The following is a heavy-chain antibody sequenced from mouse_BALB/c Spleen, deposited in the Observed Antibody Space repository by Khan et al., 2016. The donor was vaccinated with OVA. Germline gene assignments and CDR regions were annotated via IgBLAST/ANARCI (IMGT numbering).Heavy chain of an antibody. CDR2: IYPGSGNI. Sequence: QVQLKQSGAELARPGASVKLSCKASGYTFTDYYINWMKQRTGQGLEWIGEIYPGSGNIYYNEKFKGKAILTADKSSSTAYMQLSSLTSEDSAVYFCAREWAAWFPYWGQGTLVTVSA. CDR1: GYTFTDYY. CDR3: AREWAAWFPY. V-gene: IGHV1-77*01. J-gene: IGHJ3*01.